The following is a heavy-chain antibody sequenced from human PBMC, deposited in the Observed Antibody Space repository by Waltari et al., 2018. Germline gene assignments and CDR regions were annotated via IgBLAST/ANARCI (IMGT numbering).Heavy chain of an antibody. CDR1: GFSVSRHY. CDR3: ARGQNYGDSAPADY. V-gene: IGHV3-53*02. J-gene: IGHJ4*02. D-gene: IGHD4-17*01. CDR2: IYSGGNT. Sequence: QLLETAGGLIQPGVSLRLPCATPGFSVSRHYLPWARQAPGKGRECVSVIYSGGNTYYADSVKGRFIISRDTSKNTVYLQMNSLRVEDTAVYYCARGQNYGDSAPADYWGQGTLVTVSS.